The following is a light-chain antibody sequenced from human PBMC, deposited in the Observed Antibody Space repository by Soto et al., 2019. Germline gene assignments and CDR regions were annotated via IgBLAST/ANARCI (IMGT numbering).Light chain of an antibody. Sequence: EIVLTQSPGTLSLSPGERATLSCRASQSVSSSYLAWYQQKPGQAPRLLIYGASTRATGIPARFSGSGSGTDFTLTISGLQSEDFVLYYCQQYNNWPPWTFGQGTKVEIK. V-gene: IGKV3-15*01. CDR2: GAS. J-gene: IGKJ1*01. CDR3: QQYNNWPPWT. CDR1: QSVSSSY.